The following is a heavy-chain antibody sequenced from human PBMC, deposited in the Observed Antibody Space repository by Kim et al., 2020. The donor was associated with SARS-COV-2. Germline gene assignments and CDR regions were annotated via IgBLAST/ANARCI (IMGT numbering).Heavy chain of an antibody. J-gene: IGHJ4*02. CDR3: ARRYCSGGSCSDY. D-gene: IGHD2-15*01. V-gene: IGHV4-39*01. Sequence: SNPSLKSRVTISVDTSKNQFSLKLSSVTAADTAVYYCARRYCSGGSCSDYWGQRTLVTVSS.